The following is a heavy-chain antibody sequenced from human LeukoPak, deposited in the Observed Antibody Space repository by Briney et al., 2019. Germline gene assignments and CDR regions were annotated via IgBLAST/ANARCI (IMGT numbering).Heavy chain of an antibody. CDR2: IYSGGST. D-gene: IGHD3-9*01. Sequence: GGSLRLSCAASGFTFSSNYMSWVRQAPGKGLEWVSVIYSGGSTYYADSVKGRFTISRDNSKNTLYLQMNSLRAEDTAVYYCARSGNSRYFDWSFDYWGQGTLVTVSS. V-gene: IGHV3-66*01. CDR1: GFTFSSNY. CDR3: ARSGNSRYFDWSFDY. J-gene: IGHJ4*02.